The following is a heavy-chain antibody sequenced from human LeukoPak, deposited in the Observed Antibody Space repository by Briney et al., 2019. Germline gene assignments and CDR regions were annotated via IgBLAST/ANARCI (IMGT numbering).Heavy chain of an antibody. CDR2: INAYNGNT. Sequence: ASVKVSCKASGGTFSSYAISWVRQAPGQGLEGMGWINAYNGNTNDAQKLQGRVTMTTDTSTSTAYMELRSLRSDDTAVYYCARDLGYSGYVKFDPWGQGTLVTVSS. D-gene: IGHD5-12*01. J-gene: IGHJ5*02. CDR1: GGTFSSYA. V-gene: IGHV1-18*01. CDR3: ARDLGYSGYVKFDP.